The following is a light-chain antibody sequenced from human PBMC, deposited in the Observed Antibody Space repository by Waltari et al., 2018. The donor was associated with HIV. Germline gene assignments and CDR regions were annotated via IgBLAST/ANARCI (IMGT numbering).Light chain of an antibody. Sequence: IVLTQSPGTLPLSPGEKATLSCRARQSVDNSYLAWYQQRPGQAPRLLIYGASNRATGIPDRFSGSGSGTSFTLTINRLEPEDFAVYFCQQYGNSLTFGGGTKVEI. CDR3: QQYGNSLT. V-gene: IGKV3-20*01. J-gene: IGKJ4*01. CDR2: GAS. CDR1: QSVDNSY.